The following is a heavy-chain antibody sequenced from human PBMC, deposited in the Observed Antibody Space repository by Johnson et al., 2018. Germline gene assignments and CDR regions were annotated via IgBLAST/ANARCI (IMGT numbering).Heavy chain of an antibody. J-gene: IGHJ1*01. CDR1: GFTFSRYT. CDR3: ARDWEERATSTRDFQH. CDR2: INSNRAYI. Sequence: EVQLVESGGGLVKPGGSLRLSCAASGFTFSRYTLNWVRQAPGKGLEWVASINSNRAYIYYADPVKGRFIISRDNAKNSLYLQMNSLRAEDTAVYYCARDWEERATSTRDFQHWGQGTLVTVSS. V-gene: IGHV3-21*01. D-gene: IGHD5-24*01.